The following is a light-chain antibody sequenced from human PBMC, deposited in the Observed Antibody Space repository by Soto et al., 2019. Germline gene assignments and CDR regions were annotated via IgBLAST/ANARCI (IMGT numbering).Light chain of an antibody. CDR1: HGISNY. CDR2: AAS. J-gene: IGKJ4*01. CDR3: QKYNSAP. Sequence: DIQMTQSPSSLSASVGDRVTITCRASHGISNYLAWYQQKPGKVPKLLIYAASTLQSGVPSRFSGSGSGTDFTLTISSLQPEDVATYYCQKYNSAPFGGGTKVEIK. V-gene: IGKV1-27*01.